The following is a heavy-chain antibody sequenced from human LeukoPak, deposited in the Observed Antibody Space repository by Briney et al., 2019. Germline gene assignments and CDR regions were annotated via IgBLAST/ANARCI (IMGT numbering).Heavy chain of an antibody. J-gene: IGHJ3*02. CDR3: ARRDYGDYDAFDI. Sequence: SETLSLTCTVSGGSISSGGYYWSWIRQHPGKGLEWIGYIYYSGSTYYNPSLKSRVTISVDTSKNQFSLKLSSVTAADTAVYYCARRDYGDYDAFDIWGQGTMVTVSS. CDR1: GGSISSGGYY. D-gene: IGHD4-17*01. V-gene: IGHV4-31*03. CDR2: IYYSGST.